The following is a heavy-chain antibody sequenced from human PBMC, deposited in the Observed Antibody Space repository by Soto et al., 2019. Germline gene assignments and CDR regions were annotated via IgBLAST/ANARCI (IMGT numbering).Heavy chain of an antibody. Sequence: PVQALKSSCKGSGYSFTRYWSGWVRQMPGKGLEWMGIIYPGDSDTRYSPSFQGQVTISADKSISTAYLQWSSLKASDTAMYYCARAGIAVAGPFPNWGQGTLVTVSS. J-gene: IGHJ4*02. CDR1: GYSFTRYW. CDR2: IYPGDSDT. CDR3: ARAGIAVAGPFPN. D-gene: IGHD6-19*01. V-gene: IGHV5-51*01.